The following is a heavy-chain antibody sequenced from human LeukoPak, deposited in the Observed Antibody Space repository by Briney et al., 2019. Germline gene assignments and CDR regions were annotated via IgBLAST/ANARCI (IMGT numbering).Heavy chain of an antibody. D-gene: IGHD3-10*01. CDR1: GFTFISYA. CDR3: ANYGSGSPRDY. CDR2: ISGSGGST. Sequence: GGSLRLSCAASGFTFISYAMSWVRQAPGKGLEWFSAISGSGGSTYYADSVKGRFTISRDNSKNTLYLQMNSLRAEDTAVYYCANYGSGSPRDYWGQGTLVTVSS. V-gene: IGHV3-23*01. J-gene: IGHJ4*02.